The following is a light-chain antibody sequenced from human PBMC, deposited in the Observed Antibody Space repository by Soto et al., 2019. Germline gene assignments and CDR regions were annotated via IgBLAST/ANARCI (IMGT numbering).Light chain of an antibody. CDR1: SSNIGSDY. V-gene: IGLV1-51*01. CDR3: ATWDTSLSGFWV. Sequence: QSVLTQPPSVSAAPGQKVTISCSGTSSNIGSDYVSWYQKVPGTAPKLLIYENDKRPSGISDRFSGSKSGTSATLGITGLQTGDEGDYYCATWDTSLSGFWVFGGGTKVTVL. J-gene: IGLJ3*02. CDR2: END.